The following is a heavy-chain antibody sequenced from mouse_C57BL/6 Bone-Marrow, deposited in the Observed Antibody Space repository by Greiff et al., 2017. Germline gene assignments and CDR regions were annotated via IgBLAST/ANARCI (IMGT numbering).Heavy chain of an antibody. D-gene: IGHD6-1*01. CDR2: IDPETGGT. CDR3: TRSLLKDYAMDY. V-gene: IGHV1-15*01. Sequence: QVQLQQSGAELVRPGASVTLSCKASGYTFTDYEMHWVKQTPVHGLEWIGAIDPETGGTAYNQKFKGKAILTADKSSSTAYMELRSLTSEDSAVYDCTRSLLKDYAMDYWGQGTSVTVSS. CDR1: GYTFTDYE. J-gene: IGHJ4*01.